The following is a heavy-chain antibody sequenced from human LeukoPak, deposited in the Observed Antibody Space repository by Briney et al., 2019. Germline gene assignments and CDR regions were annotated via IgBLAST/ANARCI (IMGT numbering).Heavy chain of an antibody. CDR2: ISGSGGST. CDR1: GFTFSSYA. CDR3: AKEDYDYVWGSYRSTSYYFDY. V-gene: IGHV3-23*01. Sequence: GGSLRLSCAASGFTFSSYAVSWVRQAPGKGLEWVPAISGSGGSTYYADSVKGRFTISRDNSKNTLYLQMNSLRAEDTAVYYCAKEDYDYVWGSYRSTSYYFDYWGQGTLVTVSS. D-gene: IGHD3-16*02. J-gene: IGHJ4*02.